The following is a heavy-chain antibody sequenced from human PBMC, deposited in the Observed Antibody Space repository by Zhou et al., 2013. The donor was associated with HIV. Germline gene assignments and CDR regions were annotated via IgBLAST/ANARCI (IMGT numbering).Heavy chain of an antibody. D-gene: IGHD2-15*01. V-gene: IGHV1-18*01. CDR1: GYIFTSYG. CDR3: ATGPLKDRVPFDY. J-gene: IGHJ4*02. Sequence: VQLVQSGAEVKKPGASVKVSCKASGYIFTSYGINWVRQAPGQGLEWMGWISAYNGDTDYAQKFQGRVTMTTDTSTSTTYMELRSLRSDDTAVYYCATGPLKDRVPFDYWGQGTLVTVSS. CDR2: ISAYNGDT.